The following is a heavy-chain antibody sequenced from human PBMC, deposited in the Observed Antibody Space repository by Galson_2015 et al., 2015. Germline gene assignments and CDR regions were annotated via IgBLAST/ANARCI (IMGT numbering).Heavy chain of an antibody. Sequence: SLRLSCAASGFTFSNYWMHWVRQVQGKGLVWVSRINGDGSSTSYADSVKGRFTISRDNAKSTLYLQMNSLRAEDTAVYYCARNFDYWGQGTLVTVSS. J-gene: IGHJ4*02. V-gene: IGHV3-74*01. CDR1: GFTFSNYW. CDR3: ARNFDY. CDR2: INGDGSST.